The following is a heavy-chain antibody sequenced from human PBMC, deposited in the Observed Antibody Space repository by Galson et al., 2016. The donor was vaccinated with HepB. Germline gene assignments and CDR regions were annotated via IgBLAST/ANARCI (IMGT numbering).Heavy chain of an antibody. CDR1: GSTFNSYS. CDR2: ISSSSSAI. J-gene: IGHJ6*04. V-gene: IGHV3-48*01. CDR3: ARGGSGSHPNQHYFYYYALDV. Sequence: SLRLSCAASGSTFNSYSMNWVCQAPGKGLEWVSYISSSSSAIYYADSVKGRFTISRDNAKNSLYLQMNSLRAEDTAVYYCARGGSGSHPNQHYFYYYALDVWGIGATVTVSS. D-gene: IGHD3-10*01.